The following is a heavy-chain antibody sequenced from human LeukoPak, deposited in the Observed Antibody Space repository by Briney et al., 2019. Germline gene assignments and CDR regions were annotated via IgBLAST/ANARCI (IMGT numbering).Heavy chain of an antibody. Sequence: NHGESLKISCYGSGYSFTSYWIGWVRQMPGKGLEWMGIIYPGDSNIRYSPSFQGQVTISADKSISTAYLQWSSLKASDTAMYYCARALYYYDSSGPHWDDAFDIWGQGTMVTVSS. CDR2: IYPGDSNI. CDR3: ARALYYYDSSGPHWDDAFDI. J-gene: IGHJ3*02. V-gene: IGHV5-51*01. D-gene: IGHD3-22*01. CDR1: GYSFTSYW.